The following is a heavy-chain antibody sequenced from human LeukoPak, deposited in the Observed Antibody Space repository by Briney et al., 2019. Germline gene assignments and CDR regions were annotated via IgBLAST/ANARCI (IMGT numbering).Heavy chain of an antibody. Sequence: SETLSLTCAVYGGSFSGYYWSWIRQPPGKGLEWTGEINHSGSTNYNPSLKSRVTISVDTSKNQFSLKLSSVTAADTAVYYCARHWLRYSSGWYPRADWFDPWGQGTLVTVSS. CDR3: ARHWLRYSSGWYPRADWFDP. CDR2: INHSGST. V-gene: IGHV4-34*01. J-gene: IGHJ5*02. D-gene: IGHD6-19*01. CDR1: GGSFSGYY.